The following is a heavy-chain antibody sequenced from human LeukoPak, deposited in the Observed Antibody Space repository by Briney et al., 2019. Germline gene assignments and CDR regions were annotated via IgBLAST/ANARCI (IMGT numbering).Heavy chain of an antibody. CDR1: GGSISSYY. CDR3: ARGPALVVPAGPLYYYYMYV. V-gene: IGHV4-4*07. D-gene: IGHD2-2*01. Sequence: SETLSLTCTVSGGSISSYYWSWIRQPAGKGLEWIGRIYTSGSTNYNPSLKSRVTISVDTSKNQFSLKLSSVTAADTAVYYCARGPALVVPAGPLYYYYMYVWGKGTTVTVSS. J-gene: IGHJ6*03. CDR2: IYTSGST.